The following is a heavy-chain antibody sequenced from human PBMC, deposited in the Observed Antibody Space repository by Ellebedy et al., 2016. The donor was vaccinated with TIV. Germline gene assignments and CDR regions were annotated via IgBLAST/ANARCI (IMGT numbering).Heavy chain of an antibody. Sequence: GGSLRLSCAASAFSVNTNYMTWVRQAPGKGLEWVSIIYTGGATYYADSVKVRFTISRDNSKNTLNLQMNSLRAEDTAVYYCARGSFYDVDLSGWYFDLWGRGTLVTVSS. D-gene: IGHD3-16*01. CDR2: IYTGGAT. J-gene: IGHJ2*01. V-gene: IGHV3-66*01. CDR3: ARGSFYDVDLSGWYFDL. CDR1: AFSVNTNY.